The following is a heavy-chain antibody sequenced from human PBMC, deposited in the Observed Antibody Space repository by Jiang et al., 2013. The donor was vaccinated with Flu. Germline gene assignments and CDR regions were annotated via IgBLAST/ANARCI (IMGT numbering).Heavy chain of an antibody. V-gene: IGHV4-38-2*02. D-gene: IGHD6-13*01. CDR3: ARVPGYIAFDI. J-gene: IGHJ3*02. CDR2: IYHSGST. Sequence: GLEWIGSIYHSGSTYYNPSLKSRVTISVDTSKNQFSLKLSSVTAADTAVYYCARVPGYIAFDIWGQGTMVTVSS.